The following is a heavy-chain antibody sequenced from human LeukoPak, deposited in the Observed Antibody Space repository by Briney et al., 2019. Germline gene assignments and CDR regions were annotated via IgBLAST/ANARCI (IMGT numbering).Heavy chain of an antibody. J-gene: IGHJ4*02. Sequence: GGSLRLSCAASGFTVSNNYMNWVRQAPGKGLEWVSVIYTGGTTYYADSVKGRFTISRDNSKNTLFLQMNSLRTDDTAVYYCARGPDSYGSGTYYHYFDYWGQGTLVTVSS. CDR1: GFTVSNNY. V-gene: IGHV3-53*01. CDR3: ARGPDSYGSGTYYHYFDY. D-gene: IGHD3-10*01. CDR2: IYTGGTT.